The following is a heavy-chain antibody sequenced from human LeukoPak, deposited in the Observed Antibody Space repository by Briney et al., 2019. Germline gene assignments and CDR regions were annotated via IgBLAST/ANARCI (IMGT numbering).Heavy chain of an antibody. CDR3: AKDPLYCSGGSCYFPFDY. J-gene: IGHJ4*02. D-gene: IGHD2-15*01. V-gene: IGHV3-23*01. CDR1: GFTFSSYE. CDR2: VSDGGGST. Sequence: PGGSLRLSCAASGFTFSSYEMNWVRQAPGKGPEWVSAVSDGGGSTYYADSVKGRFTISRDNSKNTLYLQMNSLRAEDTAIYYCAKDPLYCSGGSCYFPFDYWGQGTLVTVSS.